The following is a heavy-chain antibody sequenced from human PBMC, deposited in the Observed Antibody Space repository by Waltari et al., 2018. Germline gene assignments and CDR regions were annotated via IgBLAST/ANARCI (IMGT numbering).Heavy chain of an antibody. CDR2: INPYGTDK. CDR3: VRSVDP. J-gene: IGHJ5*02. D-gene: IGHD4-17*01. V-gene: IGHV3-7*01. CDR1: GFTFSIYW. Sequence: EVQLVESGGGLVQPGGSLRLSCAASGFTFSIYWMAWVRQAPGKGLEWVANINPYGTDKYYVDSVKGRFTISRDDAKNSLYLQMNSLRAEDTAVYYCVRSVDPWGQGTLVTVSS.